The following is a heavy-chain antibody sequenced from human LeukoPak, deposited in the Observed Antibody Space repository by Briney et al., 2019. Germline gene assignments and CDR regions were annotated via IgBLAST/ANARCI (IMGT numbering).Heavy chain of an antibody. V-gene: IGHV4-59*01. Sequence: SETLSLTCTVSGVSISSYYWSWLRQPPGKGLEWFGYIYYSGSTNYNPSLKSRVTISVDTSKNQFSPKLSSVTAADTAVYYCARIGDYDGYGMDVWGQGTTVTVSS. D-gene: IGHD4-17*01. CDR3: ARIGDYDGYGMDV. J-gene: IGHJ6*02. CDR2: IYYSGST. CDR1: GVSISSYY.